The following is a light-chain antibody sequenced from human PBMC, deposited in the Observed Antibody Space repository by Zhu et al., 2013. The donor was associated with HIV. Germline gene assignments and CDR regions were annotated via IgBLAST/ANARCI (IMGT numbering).Light chain of an antibody. CDR1: QSVGNW. J-gene: IGKJ4*01. CDR2: KAS. CDR3: QQYNTYS. V-gene: IGKV1-5*03. Sequence: DIHMTQSPSTLSASVGDTVTITCRASQSVGNWLAWYQQKPGEAPKLLIYKASNLQSGVPSRFSATGSGTDFTLTISDLQPDDFSTYYCQQYNTYSFGGGTKVEIK.